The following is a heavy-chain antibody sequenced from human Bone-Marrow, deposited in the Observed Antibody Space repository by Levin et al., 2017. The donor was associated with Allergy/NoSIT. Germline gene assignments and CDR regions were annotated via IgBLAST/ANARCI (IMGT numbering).Heavy chain of an antibody. Sequence: SGPTLVKPTQTLTLTCTFSGFSLSTSGVAVGWLRQPPGKALEWLALIYWDDDKRYSPSLKSRLTITKDTSKNQVVLTMTNMDPVDTATYYCAKQPTSSSYEGYWGQGTLVTVSS. CDR3: AKQPTSSSYEGY. CDR2: IYWDDDK. D-gene: IGHD6-6*01. V-gene: IGHV2-5*02. CDR1: GFSLSTSGVA. J-gene: IGHJ4*02.